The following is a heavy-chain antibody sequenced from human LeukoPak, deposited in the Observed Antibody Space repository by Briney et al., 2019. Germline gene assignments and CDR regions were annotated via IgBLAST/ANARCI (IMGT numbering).Heavy chain of an antibody. J-gene: IGHJ4*02. D-gene: IGHD2-8*01. V-gene: IGHV3-21*01. CDR1: GFTFSSYN. CDR2: ITSSSSYI. Sequence: GGSLRLSCAASGFTFSSYNMNWVRQAPGKGPEWVSSITSSSSYIYYADSVKGRFTISRDNSKNTLYLQMNSLRAEDTAVYYCARGYMPVYAKLDYWGQGTLVTVSS. CDR3: ARGYMPVYAKLDY.